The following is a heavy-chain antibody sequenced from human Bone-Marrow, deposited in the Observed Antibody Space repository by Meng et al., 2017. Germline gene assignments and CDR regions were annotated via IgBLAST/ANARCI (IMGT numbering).Heavy chain of an antibody. CDR3: ARGGVRGGIDY. V-gene: IGHV4-34*01. D-gene: IGHD3-10*01. J-gene: IGHJ4*02. Sequence: QERVSAPLKPSVTFALSCGFYGGSFRGYYWRWTRKAPGKGREWIGEINNNGNTTYNPPVKSRVTISVDTSKNQFTLKLSSETAADTAVYYCARGGVRGGIDYWGQGTLVTVSS. CDR2: INNNGNT. CDR1: GGSFRGYY.